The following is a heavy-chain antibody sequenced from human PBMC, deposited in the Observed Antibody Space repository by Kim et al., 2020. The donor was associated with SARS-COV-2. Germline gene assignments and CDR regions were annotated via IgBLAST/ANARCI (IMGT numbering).Heavy chain of an antibody. CDR2: IYYSGST. V-gene: IGHV4-39*01. CDR3: ARRDKQWLAHFDY. J-gene: IGHJ4*02. Sequence: SETLSLTCTVSGGSISSSSYYWGWIRQPPGKGLEWIGSIYYSGSTYYNPSLKSRVTISVDTSKNQFSLKLSSVTAADTAVYYCARRDKQWLAHFDYWGQGTLVTVSS. CDR1: GGSISSSSYY. D-gene: IGHD6-19*01.